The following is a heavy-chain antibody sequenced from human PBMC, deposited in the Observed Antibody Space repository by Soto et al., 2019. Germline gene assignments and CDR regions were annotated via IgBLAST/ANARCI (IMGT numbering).Heavy chain of an antibody. V-gene: IGHV3-23*01. CDR2: ISGSGGST. J-gene: IGHJ6*02. D-gene: IGHD2-21*02. CDR1: GFTFSSYA. Sequence: EVQLLESGGGLVQPGGSLSLSCAASGFTFSSYAMSWVLQAPGKGLEWVSAISGSGGSTYYADSVKGRFTISRDNPKNSLYLQMNSLRAEDTAVYYCALEATTVVTPTGGMDVWGQGTTVTVSS. CDR3: ALEATTVVTPTGGMDV.